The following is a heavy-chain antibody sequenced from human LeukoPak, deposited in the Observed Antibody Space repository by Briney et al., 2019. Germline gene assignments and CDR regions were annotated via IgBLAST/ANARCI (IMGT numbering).Heavy chain of an antibody. CDR2: ISYNGGVT. D-gene: IGHD2-2*02. CDR1: GFTFDDFA. CDR3: ARVPASAISTLPRFDY. J-gene: IGHJ4*02. V-gene: IGHV3-20*04. Sequence: GGSLRLSCAASGFTFDDFAMSWIRQAPGKGLEWVSGISYNGGVTGYGDSVKGRSTISRDNAKNSLYLQMNSLRAEDTALYYCARVPASAISTLPRFDYWGQGTLVTVSS.